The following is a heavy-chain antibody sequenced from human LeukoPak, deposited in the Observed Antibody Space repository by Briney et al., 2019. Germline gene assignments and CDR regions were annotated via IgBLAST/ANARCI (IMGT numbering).Heavy chain of an antibody. CDR1: GFTFSSYA. CDR3: AGSYCSSTSCPRQYYYYYYGMDV. Sequence: GGSLRLFCAASGFTFSSYAMSWVRQAPGKGLEWVSAISGSGGSTYYADSVKGRFTISRDNSKNTLYLQMNSLRAEDTAVYYCAGSYCSSTSCPRQYYYYYYGMDVWGQGTTVTVSS. J-gene: IGHJ6*02. CDR2: ISGSGGST. D-gene: IGHD2-2*01. V-gene: IGHV3-23*01.